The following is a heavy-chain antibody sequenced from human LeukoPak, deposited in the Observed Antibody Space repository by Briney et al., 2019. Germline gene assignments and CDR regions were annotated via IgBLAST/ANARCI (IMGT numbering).Heavy chain of an antibody. D-gene: IGHD6-13*01. Sequence: SETLSLTCTVSGGSISSGSYYWSWIRQPAGKGLEWIGRIYTSGSTNYNPSLKSRVTISVDTSKNQFSLKLSSVTAADTAVYYCARSIGWGSSWSHNWFDPWSQGTLVTVSS. J-gene: IGHJ5*02. CDR3: ARSIGWGSSWSHNWFDP. CDR2: IYTSGST. CDR1: GGSISSGSYY. V-gene: IGHV4-61*02.